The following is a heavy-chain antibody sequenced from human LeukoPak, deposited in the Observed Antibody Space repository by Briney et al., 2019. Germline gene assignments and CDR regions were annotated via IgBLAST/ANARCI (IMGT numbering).Heavy chain of an antibody. J-gene: IGHJ6*03. V-gene: IGHV4-61*08. CDR2: IYYSGST. CDR1: GGSISSGGYY. CDR3: TTGYYYYMDV. Sequence: SETLSLTCTVSGGSISSGGYYWSWIRQHPGKGLEWIGYIYYSGSTNYNPSLKSRVTISVDTSKNQFSLKLSSVTAADTAVYYCTTGYYYYMDVWGKGTTVTVSS.